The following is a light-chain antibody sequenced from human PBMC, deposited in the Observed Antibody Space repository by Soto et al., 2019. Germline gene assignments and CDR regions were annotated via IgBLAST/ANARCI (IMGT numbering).Light chain of an antibody. V-gene: IGKV3-15*01. J-gene: IGKJ2*01. CDR3: QQGNNWPLT. Sequence: EIVMTQSPATLSVSPGESATLSCRASQSISSELAWYQQKPGQPPRLLIYGASTRATGVPARFTGSGSGSDFTLTIRGLQSEDFTVYYCQQGNNWPLTFGQGTRLEI. CDR1: QSISSE. CDR2: GAS.